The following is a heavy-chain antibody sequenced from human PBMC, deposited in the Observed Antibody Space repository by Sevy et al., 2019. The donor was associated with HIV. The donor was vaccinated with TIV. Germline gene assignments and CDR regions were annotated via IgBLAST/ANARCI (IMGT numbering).Heavy chain of an antibody. D-gene: IGHD3-16*01. J-gene: IGHJ1*01. V-gene: IGHV3-15*01. CDR2: SKSKSDGGTT. CDR1: GFTFNNVW. CDR3: TTGGSLFQH. Sequence: GGSLRLSCAASGFTFNNVWMSWVRRAPGKGLEWVAHSKSKSDGGTTDYAAPVRGRFTISRDDSKNTLYLQMNSLKTEDTAVYYCTTGGSLFQHWGQGTLVTVSS.